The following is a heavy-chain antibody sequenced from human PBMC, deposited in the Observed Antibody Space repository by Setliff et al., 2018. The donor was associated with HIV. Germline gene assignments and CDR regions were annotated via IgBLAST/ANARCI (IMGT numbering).Heavy chain of an antibody. Sequence: SETQSLTCSVSGGSISSGTDFWSWIRQPAGKGLEWIGRIYTSGSTKYNPSLDSRVTISVDTSKNQFSLNLRSVTAADTAVYYCAREPAAGAYYFDYWGQGTLVTVSS. CDR2: IYTSGST. CDR3: AREPAAGAYYFDY. D-gene: IGHD6-13*01. V-gene: IGHV4-61*02. J-gene: IGHJ4*02. CDR1: GGSISSGTDF.